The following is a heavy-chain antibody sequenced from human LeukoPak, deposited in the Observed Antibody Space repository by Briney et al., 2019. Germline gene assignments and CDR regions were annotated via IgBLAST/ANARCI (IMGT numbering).Heavy chain of an antibody. Sequence: SQTLSLTCTVSGGSISSGSYYWSWIRQPAGKGLEWIGRIYTSGSTNYNPSLKSRVTISVDTSKNQFSLKLSSVTAADTAVYYCARLQLAHYFFDYWDPGTLVTVSS. D-gene: IGHD6-13*01. J-gene: IGHJ4*02. CDR1: GGSISSGSYY. V-gene: IGHV4-61*02. CDR3: ARLQLAHYFFDY. CDR2: IYTSGST.